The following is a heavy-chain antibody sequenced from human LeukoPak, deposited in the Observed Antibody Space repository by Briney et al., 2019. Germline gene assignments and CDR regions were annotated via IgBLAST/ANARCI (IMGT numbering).Heavy chain of an antibody. D-gene: IGHD2-15*01. Sequence: GESLKISCKGSGYSFTSYWIGWVRQMPGKGLEWMRIIYPGDSDTRYSPSFQGQVTISADKSISTAYLQWSSLKASDTAMYYCARRGYCSGGSCYSDYMDVWGKGTTVTVSS. CDR1: GYSFTSYW. V-gene: IGHV5-51*01. CDR3: ARRGYCSGGSCYSDYMDV. J-gene: IGHJ6*03. CDR2: IYPGDSDT.